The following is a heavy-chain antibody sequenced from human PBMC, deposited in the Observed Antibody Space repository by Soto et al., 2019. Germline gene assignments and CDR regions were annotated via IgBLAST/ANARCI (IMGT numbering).Heavy chain of an antibody. Sequence: QVQLQESGPGLVIPSQTLSLTCAVSGASINSDGYYWSWIRQPPGKGLECIGSIYYSGTTYYNSSLKSRAAISVETSQNLFSLKLASSTAAYTALYYCARWISVTWSFDHWGQGTLVAVSS. CDR3: ARWISVTWSFDH. V-gene: IGHV4-31*11. CDR1: GASINSDGYY. CDR2: IYYSGTT. D-gene: IGHD2-2*03. J-gene: IGHJ4*02.